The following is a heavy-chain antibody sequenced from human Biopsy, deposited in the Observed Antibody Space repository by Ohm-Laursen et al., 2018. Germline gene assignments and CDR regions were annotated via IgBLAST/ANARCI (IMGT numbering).Heavy chain of an antibody. V-gene: IGHV4-59*07. Sequence: DTLSLTCTVSGGSFTGHYWSWIRQPPGKGLEWIGHISHTGYTSYKSSLKSRVTMSVNTSKKQFSLRLSSVAAADTAVYYCASAGYNPDWNFDLWGRGTRVTVSS. CDR1: GGSFTGHY. D-gene: IGHD5-24*01. CDR3: ASAGYNPDWNFDL. J-gene: IGHJ2*01. CDR2: ISHTGYT.